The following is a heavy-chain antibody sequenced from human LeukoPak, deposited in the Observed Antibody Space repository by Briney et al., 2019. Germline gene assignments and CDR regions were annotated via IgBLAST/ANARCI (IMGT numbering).Heavy chain of an antibody. D-gene: IGHD5/OR15-5a*01. Sequence: SETLSLTCTVSGYSISSGFYWGWIRQPPGKGLEWIGNVYHGGSSYYNPSLKSRVTISVDTSKNQFSLKLSSVTAADTAVYYCARGSLGREVSAFFKNWGQGILVTVSS. J-gene: IGHJ4*02. CDR1: GYSISSGFY. CDR2: VYHGGSS. CDR3: ARGSLGREVSAFFKN. V-gene: IGHV4-38-2*02.